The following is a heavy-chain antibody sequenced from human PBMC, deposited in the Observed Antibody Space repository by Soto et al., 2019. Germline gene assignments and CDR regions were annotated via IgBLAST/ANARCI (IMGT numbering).Heavy chain of an antibody. D-gene: IGHD1-26*01. CDR3: AKDRVLPSYYYDYGMDV. Sequence: QVQLVESGGGVVQPGRSLRLSCAASGFTFSSYGMHWVRQAPGKGLEWVAVISYDGSNKYYADSVKGRFTISRDNSKNTLYLQMNSLRAEDTAVYYCAKDRVLPSYYYDYGMDVWGQGTTVTVSS. CDR1: GFTFSSYG. V-gene: IGHV3-30*18. CDR2: ISYDGSNK. J-gene: IGHJ6*02.